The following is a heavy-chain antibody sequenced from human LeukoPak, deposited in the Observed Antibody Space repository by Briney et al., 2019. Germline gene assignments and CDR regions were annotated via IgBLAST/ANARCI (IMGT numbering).Heavy chain of an antibody. CDR3: ASPVVPAAINSPFDY. CDR2: IIPIFGTA. J-gene: IGHJ4*02. V-gene: IGHV1-69*13. D-gene: IGHD2-2*01. Sequence: SVKVSCKASGGTFSSYAISWVRQAPGQGLEWIGGIIPIFGTANYAQKFQGRVTITADESTSTAYMELSSLRSEDTAVYYCASPVVPAAINSPFDYWGQGTLVTVSS. CDR1: GGTFSSYA.